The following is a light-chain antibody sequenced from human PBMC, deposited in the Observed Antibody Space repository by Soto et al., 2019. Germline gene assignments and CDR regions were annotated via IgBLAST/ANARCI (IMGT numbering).Light chain of an antibody. V-gene: IGKV1-5*01. J-gene: IGKJ1*01. CDR3: QQSSSSSPT. CDR2: DAS. CDR1: QTISIY. Sequence: DIQMTQSPSTLSASIGDRVTITCRASQTISIYLAWCQQRPGEAPKLLIYDASTLESGVPARFSGSGSGTEFTLTISSLQPDDFATYYCQQSSSSSPTFGQGTKVDIK.